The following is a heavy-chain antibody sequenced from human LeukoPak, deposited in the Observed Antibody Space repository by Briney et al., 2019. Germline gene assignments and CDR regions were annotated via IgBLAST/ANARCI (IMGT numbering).Heavy chain of an antibody. V-gene: IGHV3-66*01. CDR1: GFTVSSNC. D-gene: IGHD2-2*03. CDR2: IYSGGST. CDR3: ARGSLGLKYYFDY. J-gene: IGHJ4*02. Sequence: PGGSLRLSCAASGFTVSSNCMSWVRQAPGKGLEWVSVIYSGGSTYYADSVKGRFTISRDNSKNTLYLQMNSLRAEDTAVYYCARGSLGLKYYFDYWGQGTLVTVSS.